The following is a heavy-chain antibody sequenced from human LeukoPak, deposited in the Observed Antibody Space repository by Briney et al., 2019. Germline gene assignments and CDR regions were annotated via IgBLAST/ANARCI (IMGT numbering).Heavy chain of an antibody. CDR1: GYTFTDYY. J-gene: IGHJ4*02. D-gene: IGHD3-10*01. Sequence: ASVKVSCKASGYTFTDYYMHWVRQAPGQGREWMGWINPNSGGTNYEQNFQDRVPLPRDTSLSPAYTELSRLGCDRQAVTYRAKADAYGSGSSTPIDSWGQGTLVTVSS. CDR2: INPNSGGT. V-gene: IGHV1-2*02. CDR3: AKADAYGSGSSTPIDS.